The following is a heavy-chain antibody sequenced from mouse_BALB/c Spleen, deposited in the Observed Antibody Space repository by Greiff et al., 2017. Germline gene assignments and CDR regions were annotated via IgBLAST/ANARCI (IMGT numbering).Heavy chain of an antibody. Sequence: VQLQQSGAELAKPGASVKMSCKASGFTFTSYWMHWVKQRPGQGLEWIGYINPSTGYTEYNQKFKDKATFTADKSSSTAYMQLSSLTSEDSAVYYCARSDITTATRFADWGQGTLVNVAA. V-gene: IGHV1-7*01. CDR2: INPSTGYT. CDR3: ARSDITTATRFAD. CDR1: GFTFTSYW. D-gene: IGHD1-2*01. J-gene: IGHJ3*01.